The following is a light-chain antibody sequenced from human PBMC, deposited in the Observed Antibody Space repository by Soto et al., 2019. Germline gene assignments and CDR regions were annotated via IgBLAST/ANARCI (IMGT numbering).Light chain of an antibody. CDR2: DAS. J-gene: IGKJ3*01. V-gene: IGKV3-11*01. CDR3: QQRSNWLFT. Sequence: DIVMTQSPLSLPVTPGEPASISCRASQSVSSYLAWYQQKPGQAPRLLIYDASNRATGIPARFSGSGSGTDFTLTISSLEPEDFAVYYCQQRSNWLFTFGPGTKVDIK. CDR1: QSVSSY.